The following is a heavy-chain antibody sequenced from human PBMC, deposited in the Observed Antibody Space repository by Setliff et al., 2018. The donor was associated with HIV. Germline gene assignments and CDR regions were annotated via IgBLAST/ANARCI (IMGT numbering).Heavy chain of an antibody. CDR3: ARSQINLVRGVVHYFDY. Sequence: ASVKVSCKASGYTFTSYGISWVRQAPGQGLEWMGWISAYNGNTNYAQKLQGRVTMTTDTSTSTAYMELRSLRSEDMAVYYCARSQINLVRGVVHYFDYWGQGTLVTVSS. CDR2: ISAYNGNT. CDR1: GYTFTSYG. D-gene: IGHD3-10*01. J-gene: IGHJ4*02. V-gene: IGHV1-18*03.